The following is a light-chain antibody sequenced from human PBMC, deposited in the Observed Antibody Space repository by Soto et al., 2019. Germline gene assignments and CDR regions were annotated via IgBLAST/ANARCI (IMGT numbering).Light chain of an antibody. Sequence: QSVLTQPPSVSGAPGQRVTISCTGSSSNIGAGYDVHWYQQLPGTAPKLLIFGNSNRPSGVPDRFSGSKSGTSASLAITGLQAGDEADYYCGTWDSSLSAGVFGGGTKVTVL. CDR1: SSNIGAGYD. V-gene: IGLV1-40*01. CDR2: GNS. CDR3: GTWDSSLSAGV. J-gene: IGLJ2*01.